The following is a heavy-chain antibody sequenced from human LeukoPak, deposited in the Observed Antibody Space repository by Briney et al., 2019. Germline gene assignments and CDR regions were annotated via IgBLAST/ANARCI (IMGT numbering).Heavy chain of an antibody. J-gene: IGHJ4*02. CDR2: ISGSGDRT. CDR1: GFTFSSYA. Sequence: GGALRLSCAASGFTFSSYAMSWVRQAPGEGLEWVSDISGSGDRTYYADSVKGRFTISRDNSKNTLYLQMNSLRAEDTAVYYCAKERIAVAGALCAYWGQGTLVTVSS. D-gene: IGHD6-19*01. V-gene: IGHV3-23*01. CDR3: AKERIAVAGALCAY.